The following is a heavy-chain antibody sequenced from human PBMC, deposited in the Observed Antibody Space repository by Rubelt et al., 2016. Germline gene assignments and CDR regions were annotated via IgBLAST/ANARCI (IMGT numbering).Heavy chain of an antibody. Sequence: QVQLQQWGAGLLKPSETLSLTCAVYGGSFSGYHWSWIRQPPGKGLEWIGEINHSGSTNYNPSLKSRGTISVDTSKNQFSLKLSSVTAADTAVYYCARGSVDTAMGGDYWGQGTLVTVSS. CDR2: INHSGST. CDR1: GGSFSGYH. J-gene: IGHJ4*02. D-gene: IGHD5-18*01. CDR3: ARGSVDTAMGGDY. V-gene: IGHV4-34*01.